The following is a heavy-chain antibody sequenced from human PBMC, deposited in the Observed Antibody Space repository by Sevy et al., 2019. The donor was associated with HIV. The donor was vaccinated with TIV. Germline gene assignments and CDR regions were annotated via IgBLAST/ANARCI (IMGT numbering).Heavy chain of an antibody. CDR2: ITGSGGST. Sequence: GGSLRLSCAASGFTFSSYAMNWVRQAPGKGLEWVSSITGSGGSTYYADSVKGRFTISRDNSENTLYLQMNSLRAEDTAVYYCARDSNYYDSSGYYRGAAFDIWGQGTMVTVSS. D-gene: IGHD3-22*01. CDR3: ARDSNYYDSSGYYRGAAFDI. J-gene: IGHJ3*02. V-gene: IGHV3-23*01. CDR1: GFTFSSYA.